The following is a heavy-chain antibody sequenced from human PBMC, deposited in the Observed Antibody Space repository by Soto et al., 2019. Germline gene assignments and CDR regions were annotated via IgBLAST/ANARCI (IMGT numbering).Heavy chain of an antibody. CDR2: INTYNGMT. V-gene: IGHV1-18*01. CDR3: AKSPRGEMATD. J-gene: IGHJ4*02. D-gene: IGHD5-12*01. Sequence: QVQLVQSGGEVKKPGASVTVSCKASGYTFINYHITWVRQAPGQGLEWMAWINTYNGMTDYAQKFQGRVTMTRDTPTSTAYMELRNLGSDDTDEYFCAKSPRGEMATDWGQGTLVTVSS. CDR1: GYTFINYH.